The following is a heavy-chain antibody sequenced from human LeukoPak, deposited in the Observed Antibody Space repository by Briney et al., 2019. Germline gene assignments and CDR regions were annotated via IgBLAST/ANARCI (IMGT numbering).Heavy chain of an antibody. CDR2: ISGGGETT. Sequence: GGSLRLSCAASGFTFNNYAMNWVRQAPGKGLEWVSSISGGGETTYYADSAKGRFTIPRDNSQNTLYLQMNSLRAEDTAVYYCARDYADYVGYFFFNYWGQGTLVTVSS. D-gene: IGHD4-17*01. J-gene: IGHJ4*02. CDR3: ARDYADYVGYFFFNY. CDR1: GFTFNNYA. V-gene: IGHV3-23*01.